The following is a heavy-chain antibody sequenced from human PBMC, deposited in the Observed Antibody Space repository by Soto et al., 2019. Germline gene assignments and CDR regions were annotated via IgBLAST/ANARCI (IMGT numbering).Heavy chain of an antibody. J-gene: IGHJ4*02. CDR1: GFTFFSYG. CDR2: ISYDGSNK. V-gene: IGHV3-30*18. D-gene: IGHD3-3*01. CDR3: ANDRAGDIYVAARSGLDY. Sequence: PGGSLRLSCAASGFTFFSYGMHWVRQAPGKGLEWVAVISYDGSNKYYGDSVKGRFTISRDNSKNTLYLQMNSLRADDTAVYYFANDRAGDIYVAARSGLDYWGQGILVTVSS.